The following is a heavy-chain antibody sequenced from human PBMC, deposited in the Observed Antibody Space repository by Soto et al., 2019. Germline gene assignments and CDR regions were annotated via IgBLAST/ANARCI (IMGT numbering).Heavy chain of an antibody. V-gene: IGHV1-69*13. CDR3: EYCYDFWRGFKTRPNLNYYYYGMDV. J-gene: IGHJ6*04. D-gene: IGHD3-3*01. Sequence: ASVKVYCKASGSTFSSYAISCVRQDPGQGLVWMRGIIPILGTATYAQKFTGRVTITADESTRTAYMKLSSMRPENTAVNYFEYCYDFWRGFKTRPNLNYYYYGMDVWGEGTTVTVSS. CDR2: IIPILGTA. CDR1: GSTFSSYA.